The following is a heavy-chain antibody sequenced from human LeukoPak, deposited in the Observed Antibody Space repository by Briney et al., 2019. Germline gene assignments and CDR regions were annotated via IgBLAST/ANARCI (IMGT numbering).Heavy chain of an antibody. CDR3: AELGITMIGGV. Sequence: GGSLRLSCTASGFNFSTYWMTWVRQVPGRGLEWVANIKEDGSEIYYVDAVKGRFTISRDNAKNSLYLQMNSLRAEDTAVYYCAELGITMIGGVWGKGTTVTISS. D-gene: IGHD3-10*02. CDR1: GFNFSTYW. J-gene: IGHJ6*04. V-gene: IGHV3-7*01. CDR2: IKEDGSEI.